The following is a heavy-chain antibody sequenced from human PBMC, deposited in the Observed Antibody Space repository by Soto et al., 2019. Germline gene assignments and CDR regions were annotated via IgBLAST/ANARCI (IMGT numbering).Heavy chain of an antibody. CDR2: ISYDGSNK. J-gene: IGHJ4*02. CDR1: GFTFSSYA. D-gene: IGHD5-18*01. Sequence: QVQLVESGGGVVQPGRSLRLSCAASGFTFSSYAMHWVRQAPGKGLEWVAVISYDGSNKYYADSVKGRFTISRDNSKNPMDLQLKRLRAADTAVYFCEGVHVGIAQAMVRDGLSDDWGQGTLVIVSS. CDR3: EGVHVGIAQAMVRDGLSDD. V-gene: IGHV3-30*14.